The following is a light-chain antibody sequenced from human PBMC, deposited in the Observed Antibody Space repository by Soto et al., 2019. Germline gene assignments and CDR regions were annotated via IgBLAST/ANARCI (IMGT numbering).Light chain of an antibody. Sequence: EIVLAQSPATLYLSPGERATLSCRASQSVSIYLAWYQQKPGQAPRLLIYDASNRATGIPARFSGSGSGTDFTLTISSLEPEDFAVYYCQQRSNWPPKITFGQGTRRESK. J-gene: IGKJ5*01. CDR3: QQRSNWPPKIT. V-gene: IGKV3-11*01. CDR2: DAS. CDR1: QSVSIY.